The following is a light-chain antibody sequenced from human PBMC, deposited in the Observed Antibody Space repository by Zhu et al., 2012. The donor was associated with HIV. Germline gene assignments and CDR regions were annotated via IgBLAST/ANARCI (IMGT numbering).Light chain of an antibody. CDR3: QQYGAFPRT. J-gene: IGKJ2*01. CDR2: GTS. Sequence: EVVLTQSPGTLSLSPGERATLSCRASQTVYSNYLAWYQQKRGQAPRLIMYGTSARASGIPDRFSGSGSRTDFTFTISSLEPEDFAVYYCQQYGAFPRTFGQGTKVEI. CDR1: QTVYSNY. V-gene: IGKV3-20*01.